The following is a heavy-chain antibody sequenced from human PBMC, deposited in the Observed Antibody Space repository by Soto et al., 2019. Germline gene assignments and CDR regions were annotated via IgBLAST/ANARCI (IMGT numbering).Heavy chain of an antibody. CDR3: AKEAYSIVVVPAASDY. CDR2: IYYSGST. CDR1: GGSISSGDYY. D-gene: IGHD2-2*01. V-gene: IGHV4-30-4*01. J-gene: IGHJ4*02. Sequence: LSLTCTVSGGSISSGDYYWSWIRQPPGKGLEWIGYIYYSGSTYYNPSLKSRVTISVDTSKNQFSLKLSSVTAADTALYYCAKEAYSIVVVPAASDYWGQGTLVTVSS.